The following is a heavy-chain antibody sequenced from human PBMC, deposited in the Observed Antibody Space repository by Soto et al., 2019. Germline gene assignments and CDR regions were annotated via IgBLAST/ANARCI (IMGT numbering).Heavy chain of an antibody. CDR1: GYSFTSYW. J-gene: IGHJ6*02. Sequence: GESLKISCKGSGYSFTSYWIGWVRQMPWKGLEWMGIIYPGDSDTRYSPSFQGQVTISADKSISTAYLQWSSLKASDTAMYYCARHRGGGGYGDYYYGMDVWGQGTTVTVSS. V-gene: IGHV5-51*01. CDR2: IYPGDSDT. CDR3: ARHRGGGGYGDYYYGMDV. D-gene: IGHD1-26*01.